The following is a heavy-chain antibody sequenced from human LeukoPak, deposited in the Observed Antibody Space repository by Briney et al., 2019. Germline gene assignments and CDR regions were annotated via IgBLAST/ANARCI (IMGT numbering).Heavy chain of an antibody. CDR2: ISGSGVRT. V-gene: IGHV3-23*01. Sequence: GGSVRLSCAASGFTFSNYAMRWVRQAPGKGLEWVSPISGSGVRTYYADSVKGRFTISRDNSKNTLYLQMNSLRAEDTAVYYCAKCINFLIAAAGTSDYWGQGTLVTVSS. CDR1: GFTFSNYA. D-gene: IGHD6-13*01. J-gene: IGHJ4*02. CDR3: AKCINFLIAAAGTSDY.